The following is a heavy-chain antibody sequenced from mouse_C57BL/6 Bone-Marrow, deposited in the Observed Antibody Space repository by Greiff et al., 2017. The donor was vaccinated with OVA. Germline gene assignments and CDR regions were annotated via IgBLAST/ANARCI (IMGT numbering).Heavy chain of an antibody. CDR1: GFTFSDYG. Sequence: EVMLVESGGGLVKPGGSLKLSCAASGFTFSDYGMHWVRQAPEKGLEWVAYISSGSSTIYYADTVKGRFTISRDNAKNTLFLQMTSLRSEDTAMYYCARWGYLDYWGQGTTLTVSS. CDR3: ARWGYLDY. J-gene: IGHJ2*01. CDR2: ISSGSSTI. V-gene: IGHV5-17*01.